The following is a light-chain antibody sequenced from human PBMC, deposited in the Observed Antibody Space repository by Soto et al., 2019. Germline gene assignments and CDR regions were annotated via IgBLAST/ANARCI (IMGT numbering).Light chain of an antibody. V-gene: IGLV1-44*01. Sequence: QAVVTQPPSASGTPGQRVTISCSGSSSNIGSNTVNWYQQLPGTAPKLLTYSNNQRPSGVPDRFSGSKSGTSASLAISGLQSEDEADYSCAAWDDSLNALVFGGGTKLTVL. CDR1: SSNIGSNT. CDR3: AAWDDSLNALV. CDR2: SNN. J-gene: IGLJ2*01.